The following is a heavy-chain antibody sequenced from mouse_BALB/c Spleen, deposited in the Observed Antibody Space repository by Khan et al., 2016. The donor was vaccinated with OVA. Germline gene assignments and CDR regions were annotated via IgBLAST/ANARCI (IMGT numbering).Heavy chain of an antibody. CDR3: AMCGRYGLYAMDY. D-gene: IGHD2-14*01. CDR1: GFTFSDYG. V-gene: IGHV5-15*02. J-gene: IGHJ4*01. CDR2: ISNLAYSI. Sequence: EVELVESGGGLVQPGGSRKLSCAASGFTFSDYGMAWVRQTPGKGPEWVAFISNLAYSIYYADTVTGRFTISRENAKKILFLEMSGMRSGDTAMYYWAMCGRYGLYAMDYWGQGTSVTVSS.